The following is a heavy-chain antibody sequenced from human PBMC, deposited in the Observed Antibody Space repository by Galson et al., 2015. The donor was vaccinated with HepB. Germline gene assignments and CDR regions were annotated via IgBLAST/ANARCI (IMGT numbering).Heavy chain of an antibody. CDR1: GFTFSSYG. V-gene: IGHV3-33*01. J-gene: IGHJ4*02. CDR2: IWYDGSNE. D-gene: IGHD3-10*01. CDR3: ARDRDEQSGYYYASGISY. Sequence: SLRLSCAASGFTFSSYGMHWVRQAPGKGLEWVAVIWYDGSNEYYADSVKGRFTISRDNSKNTLYLQMNSLRAEDTAVYYCARDRDEQSGYYYASGISYWGQGTLVSVSS.